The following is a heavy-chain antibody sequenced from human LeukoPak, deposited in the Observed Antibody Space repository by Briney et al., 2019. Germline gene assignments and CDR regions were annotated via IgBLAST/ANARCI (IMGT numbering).Heavy chain of an antibody. Sequence: SETLSLTCTVSGGSISSSSYYWGWIRQPPGKGLEWIGEINHSGSTNYNPSLKSRVTISVDTSKNQFSLKLSSVTAADTAVYYCARGQLHYDFWSGYFNWFDPWGQGTLVTVSS. J-gene: IGHJ5*02. V-gene: IGHV4-39*07. D-gene: IGHD3-3*01. CDR3: ARGQLHYDFWSGYFNWFDP. CDR1: GGSISSSSYY. CDR2: INHSGST.